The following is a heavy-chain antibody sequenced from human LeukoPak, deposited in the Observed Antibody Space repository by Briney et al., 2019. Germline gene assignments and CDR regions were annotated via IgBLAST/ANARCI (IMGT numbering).Heavy chain of an antibody. CDR2: INHSGST. J-gene: IGHJ4*02. V-gene: IGHV4-34*01. D-gene: IGHD2-21*02. CDR1: GGSFSPYY. Sequence: SETLSLTCAVYGGSFSPYYWSWIRQPPGKGLEWIGEINHSGSTNYNPSLKSRVTISVDTSKNQFSLRLSSVTAADTAVYYCARGGFYCGGDCYVDYWGQGTLVTVSS. CDR3: ARGGFYCGGDCYVDY.